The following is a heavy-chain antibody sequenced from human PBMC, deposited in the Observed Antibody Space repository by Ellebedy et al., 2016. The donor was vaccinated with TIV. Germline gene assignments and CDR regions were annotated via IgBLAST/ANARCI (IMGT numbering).Heavy chain of an antibody. Sequence: GESLKISCAASGFTFSTYWMHWVRQTPGKGLEWVGRIKSKRDGETTEYAAPVKGRFTISRDDSDNMLSLQMNSLKAEDTAVYYCTTGFSTAWHDHCWGQGTLVTVSS. CDR1: GFTFSTYW. D-gene: IGHD3-3*01. CDR3: TTGFSTAWHDHC. V-gene: IGHV3-15*07. CDR2: IKSKRDGETT. J-gene: IGHJ4*02.